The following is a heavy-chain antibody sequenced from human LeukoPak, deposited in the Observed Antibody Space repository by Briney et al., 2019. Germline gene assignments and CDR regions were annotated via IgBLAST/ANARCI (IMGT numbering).Heavy chain of an antibody. D-gene: IGHD2-21*02. CDR3: AKDLRDFLGYYYGMDV. CDR2: ISGSGGST. Sequence: PGGSLRLSCAASGFTFSSYAMSWVRQAPGKGLEWASAISGSGGSTYYADSVKGRFTISRDNSKNTLYLQMNSLRAEDTAVYYCAKDLRDFLGYYYGMDVWGQGTTVTVSS. V-gene: IGHV3-23*01. CDR1: GFTFSSYA. J-gene: IGHJ6*02.